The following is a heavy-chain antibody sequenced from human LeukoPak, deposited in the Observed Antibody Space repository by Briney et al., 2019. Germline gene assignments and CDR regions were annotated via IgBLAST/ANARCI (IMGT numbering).Heavy chain of an antibody. D-gene: IGHD1-1*01. J-gene: IGHJ6*02. CDR1: GFTFRSYC. V-gene: IGHV3-74*01. Sequence: PGVSLRLSCAASGFTFRSYCMHWVRQAPGKGLVWVSRINRDGSSTNYADSVKGRFTISRDNAKNTLYLQMNSLRAEDTALYYCARGQAGTTSGLYGMDVWGQGTTVTVSS. CDR2: INRDGSST. CDR3: ARGQAGTTSGLYGMDV.